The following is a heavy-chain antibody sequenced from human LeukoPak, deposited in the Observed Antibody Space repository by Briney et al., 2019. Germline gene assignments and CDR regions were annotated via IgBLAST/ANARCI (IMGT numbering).Heavy chain of an antibody. CDR2: ISAYNGNT. CDR1: GYTFTSYG. CDR3: ARVPVWFGESYFDY. V-gene: IGHV1-18*01. J-gene: IGHJ4*02. Sequence: ASVKVSCKASGYTFTSYGISWVRQAPGQGLEWVGWISAYNGNTNYAQKLQGRVTMTTDTSTSTAYMELRSLRSDDTAVYYCARVPVWFGESYFDYWGQGTLVTVSS. D-gene: IGHD3-10*01.